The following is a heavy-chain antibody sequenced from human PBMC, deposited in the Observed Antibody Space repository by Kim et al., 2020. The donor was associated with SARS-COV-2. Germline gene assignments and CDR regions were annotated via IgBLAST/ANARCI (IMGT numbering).Heavy chain of an antibody. D-gene: IGHD2-2*01. CDR3: ARSVEGHFDV. V-gene: IGHV3-48*01. CDR1: GFTFSPYS. J-gene: IGHJ4*02. Sequence: GGSLRLSCAASGFTFSPYSMNWVRQAPGGGLEWVSYITSTASNIKYSDSVKGRFTISRDNAKNSVYLQMNSLGAEDTALYYCARSVEGHFDVWGQGTPVTVSS. CDR2: ITSTASNI.